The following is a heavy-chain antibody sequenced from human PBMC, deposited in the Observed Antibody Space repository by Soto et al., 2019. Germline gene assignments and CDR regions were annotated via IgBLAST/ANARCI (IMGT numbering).Heavy chain of an antibody. Sequence: ASVKVSCKVSGYSLTELSMHWVRQAPGKGLEWMGGFDPKDGETVYAQKFQGRVTMTEDTSTDTAYMELSSLRSEDTAVSYCATEPRDNYYYRSGGEYWGQGTQVTVSS. CDR3: ATEPRDNYYYRSGGEY. CDR2: FDPKDGET. V-gene: IGHV1-24*01. J-gene: IGHJ4*02. D-gene: IGHD3-22*01. CDR1: GYSLTELS.